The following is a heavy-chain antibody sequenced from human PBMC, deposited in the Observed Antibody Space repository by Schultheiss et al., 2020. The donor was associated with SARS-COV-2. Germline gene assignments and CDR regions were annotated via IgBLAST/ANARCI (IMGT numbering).Heavy chain of an antibody. Sequence: GGSLRLSCKASGYTFTSYGISWVRQAPGQGLEWMGWISAYNGNTNYAQKLQGRVTMTTDTSTSTAYMELRSLRSDDTAVYYCARSRRLPYGYCSGVSCPAGGFDPWGQGTQVTVSS. J-gene: IGHJ5*02. V-gene: IGHV1-18*01. CDR1: GYTFTSYG. D-gene: IGHD2-15*01. CDR2: ISAYNGNT. CDR3: ARSRRLPYGYCSGVSCPAGGFDP.